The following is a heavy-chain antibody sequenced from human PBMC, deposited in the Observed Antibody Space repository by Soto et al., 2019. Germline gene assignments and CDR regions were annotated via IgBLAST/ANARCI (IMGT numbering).Heavy chain of an antibody. J-gene: IGHJ6*02. V-gene: IGHV5-51*01. CDR2: IYPSDSDT. CDR3: SRSSTVVTPGYYGMDV. D-gene: IGHD4-17*01. Sequence: PGESLKISCKGSGYSFTSYWIGWVRQMPGKGLEWMGIIYPSDSDTRYSPSFQGEVTISADKSISTAYLQWSSLKASDTAMYYCSRSSTVVTPGYYGMDVWGQANTVTVSS. CDR1: GYSFTSYW.